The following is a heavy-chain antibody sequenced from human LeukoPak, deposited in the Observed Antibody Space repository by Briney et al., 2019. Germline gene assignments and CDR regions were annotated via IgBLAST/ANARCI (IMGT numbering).Heavy chain of an antibody. J-gene: IGHJ4*02. CDR1: GYSISSGYY. V-gene: IGHV4-38-2*01. CDR3: ARKYGSNAGYFDY. Sequence: SETLSLTCAVCGYSISSGYYWGWVRQSPGKGLEWIGNTYHSGTSYYNPSLKSRVTISVDTSKNQFSLTLSSVTAADTALYYCARKYGSNAGYFDYWGQGALVTVSS. D-gene: IGHD4-23*01. CDR2: TYHSGTS.